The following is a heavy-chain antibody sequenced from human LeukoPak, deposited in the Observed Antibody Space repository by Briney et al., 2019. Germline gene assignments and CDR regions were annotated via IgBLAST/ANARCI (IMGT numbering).Heavy chain of an antibody. Sequence: GGSLRLSCAASGFTFSTYVMHWVRQAQGKGLEWVALIWSDGSNKYYADSVKGRFTISRDNAKNSLYLQMNSLRAEDTAVYYCARDRVYSSSHYFDYWGQGTLVTVSS. V-gene: IGHV3-33*01. CDR3: ARDRVYSSSHYFDY. CDR2: IWSDGSNK. CDR1: GFTFSTYV. J-gene: IGHJ4*02. D-gene: IGHD6-6*01.